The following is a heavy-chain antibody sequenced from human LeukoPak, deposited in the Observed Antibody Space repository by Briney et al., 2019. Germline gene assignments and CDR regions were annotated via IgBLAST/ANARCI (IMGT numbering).Heavy chain of an antibody. J-gene: IGHJ4*02. CDR1: GFTFSSYW. D-gene: IGHD3-10*01. Sequence: GGSLRLSCAASGFTFSSYWMSWVRQAPGKGLEWVANIKQDGSEKYYVDSVKGRFTIPGDNAKNSLYLQMNSLRAEDTAVYYCASTHGGSFDYWGQGTLVTVSS. CDR2: IKQDGSEK. V-gene: IGHV3-7*01. CDR3: ASTHGGSFDY.